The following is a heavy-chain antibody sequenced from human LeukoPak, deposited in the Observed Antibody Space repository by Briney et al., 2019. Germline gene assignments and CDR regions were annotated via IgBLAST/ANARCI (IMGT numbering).Heavy chain of an antibody. J-gene: IGHJ5*02. Sequence: GESLKISCKGSGYSFTGYWIGWVRQAPGQGLEWMGIINPSGGSTSYAQKFQGRVTMTRDTSTSTVYMELSSLRSDDTAVYYCAREMSLWAPNWFDPWGQGTLVTVSS. V-gene: IGHV1-46*01. CDR3: AREMSLWAPNWFDP. D-gene: IGHD3-10*01. CDR1: GYSFTGYW. CDR2: INPSGGST.